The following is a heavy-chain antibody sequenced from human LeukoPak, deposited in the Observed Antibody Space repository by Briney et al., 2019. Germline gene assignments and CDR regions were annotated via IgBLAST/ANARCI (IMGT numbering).Heavy chain of an antibody. V-gene: IGHV3-30*02. Sequence: GGSLRLSCAASGFTFSSYGMHWVRQAPGKGLEWVAFMRYDGSNKYYADSVKGRFTISRDISKNTLYLQMNSLRVEDTAVYYCAKRDTIFGVWGELDPWGQGTLVIVSS. CDR1: GFTFSSYG. D-gene: IGHD3-3*01. J-gene: IGHJ5*02. CDR3: AKRDTIFGVWGELDP. CDR2: MRYDGSNK.